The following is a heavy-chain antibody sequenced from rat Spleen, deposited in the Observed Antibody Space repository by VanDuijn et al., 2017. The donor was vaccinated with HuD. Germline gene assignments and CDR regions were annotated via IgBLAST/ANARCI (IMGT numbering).Heavy chain of an antibody. D-gene: IGHD1-12*02. J-gene: IGHJ2*01. Sequence: QVQLKESGPGLVQPSQTLSLTCTVSGFSLMGYSVHWVRQPPGKGLEWMGRMKYDGDTYYNSGLKSRLNISRDTSKSQVFLKMNSLQTEDTAIYYCTRGPPRDGGGYYYGYYFDYWGQGVMVTVSS. CDR1: GFSLMGYS. CDR2: MKYDGDT. V-gene: IGHV2S30*01. CDR3: TRGPPRDGGGYYYGYYFDY.